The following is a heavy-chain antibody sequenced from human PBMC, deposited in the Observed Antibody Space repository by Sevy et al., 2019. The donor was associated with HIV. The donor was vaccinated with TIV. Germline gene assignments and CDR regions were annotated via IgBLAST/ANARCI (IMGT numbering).Heavy chain of an antibody. V-gene: IGHV1-18*01. CDR2: ISPYKGTT. D-gene: IGHD3-16*01. Sequence: ASVKVSCKASGYIFTSYGISWVRQAPGRGLEWVGWISPYKGTTNYAQKFQGRVTMTTDTSTFTVYMQLRSLRSDDTAIYYCARDRDYDYIWGTLPYRDFWGQGTLVTVSS. CDR1: GYIFTSYG. CDR3: ARDRDYDYIWGTLPYRDF. J-gene: IGHJ4*02.